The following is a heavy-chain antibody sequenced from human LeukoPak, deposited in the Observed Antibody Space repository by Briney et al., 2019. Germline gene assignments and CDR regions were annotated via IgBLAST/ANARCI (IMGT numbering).Heavy chain of an antibody. CDR3: AKDQPYEAFDY. Sequence: PGGSLRLSCAASGFTFSSYGMSWVRQAPGKGLEWVSAISGSGGSKYYEDSVKGRFTISRDNSKNKLYLQMNSLGAEDTAVYYCAKDQPYEAFDYWGQGTLVTVSS. D-gene: IGHD2-2*01. CDR2: ISGSGGSK. CDR1: GFTFSSYG. J-gene: IGHJ4*02. V-gene: IGHV3-23*01.